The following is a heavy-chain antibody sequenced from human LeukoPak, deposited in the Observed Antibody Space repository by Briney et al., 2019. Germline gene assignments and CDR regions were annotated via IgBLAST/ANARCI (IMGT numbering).Heavy chain of an antibody. Sequence: SETLSLTCTVSGGSISSYYWSWIRQPPGKGLEWIGYIYYSGSTNYNPSLKSRVTISVDTSKNQFSLKLSSVTAADTAVYYCARGYCSSTSCYTNWFDPWGQGTLVTVTS. D-gene: IGHD2-2*02. J-gene: IGHJ5*02. V-gene: IGHV4-59*08. CDR3: ARGYCSSTSCYTNWFDP. CDR1: GGSISSYY. CDR2: IYYSGST.